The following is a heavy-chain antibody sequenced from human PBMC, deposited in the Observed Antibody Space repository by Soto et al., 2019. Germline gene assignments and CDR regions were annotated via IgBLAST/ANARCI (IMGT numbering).Heavy chain of an antibody. J-gene: IGHJ4*02. CDR2: ISAYNGNT. CDR3: ARQLASAFDY. CDR1: GYTFTNYN. Sequence: XSVKVSCKASGYTFTNYNINWVRQAPGQGLEWMGWISAYNGNTYYAQKSHGRVTLTTDTSTSTVYMELRSLRSDDTALYYCARQLASAFDYWGQGTLVTVSS. V-gene: IGHV1-18*01. D-gene: IGHD6-13*01.